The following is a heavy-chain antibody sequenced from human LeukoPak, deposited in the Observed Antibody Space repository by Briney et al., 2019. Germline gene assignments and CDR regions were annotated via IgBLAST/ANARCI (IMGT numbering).Heavy chain of an antibody. CDR1: GFTFSSYW. Sequence: GSLRLSCAASGFTFSSYWMSWVRQPPGTGLEWIGSIYYTGSTYYNPSLKSRVTLSVDTSKNQFSLKLSSVTAADTAVYYCTRDHPSGSYYPDYWGQGTLVTVSS. CDR2: IYYTGST. CDR3: TRDHPSGSYYPDY. D-gene: IGHD3-10*01. J-gene: IGHJ4*02. V-gene: IGHV4-39*07.